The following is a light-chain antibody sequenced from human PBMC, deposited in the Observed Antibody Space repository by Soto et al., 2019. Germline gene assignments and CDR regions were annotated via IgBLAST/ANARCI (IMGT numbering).Light chain of an antibody. J-gene: IGKJ2*01. CDR3: HQYGISPGS. CDR1: QSVRSNY. Sequence: EIVLTQSPGTLSLSPGERATRSCRASQSVRSNYLAWYQQKPGQAPSLLIYGASTRATGIPDRFSGSGSGTDITLTITTLEPEEYSVYYCHQYGISPGSFGQGNKLEIK. V-gene: IGKV3-20*01. CDR2: GAS.